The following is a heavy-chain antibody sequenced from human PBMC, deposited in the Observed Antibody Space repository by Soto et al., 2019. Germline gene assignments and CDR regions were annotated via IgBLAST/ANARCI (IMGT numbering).Heavy chain of an antibody. Sequence: QVQLVESGGGEVQPGRSLRLSCAASGFMFSSYGMNWVRQAPGKGLEWVAVIWPDGSNKYYADSVKGRFTISRDNSKNMLYLQMDSMRAEDTGVYYCGRALGTVTHTRTGCWGQGTLVTVSS. J-gene: IGHJ4*02. V-gene: IGHV3-33*01. D-gene: IGHD4-17*01. CDR3: GRALGTVTHTRTGC. CDR2: IWPDGSNK. CDR1: GFMFSSYG.